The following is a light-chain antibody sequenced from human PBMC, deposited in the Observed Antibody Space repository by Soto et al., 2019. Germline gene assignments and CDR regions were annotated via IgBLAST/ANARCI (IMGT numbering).Light chain of an antibody. V-gene: IGKV3-20*01. CDR1: QSVSSSY. J-gene: IGKJ1*01. Sequence: EIVLTQSPGTLSLSPGERATLSCRASQSVSSSYLAGYQQKPGQAPRLLIYGASSRATGIPDRFSGSGSGTDFTLTISRLEPEDFAVYYCQQYGDSTRTFGQGTKVEIK. CDR3: QQYGDSTRT. CDR2: GAS.